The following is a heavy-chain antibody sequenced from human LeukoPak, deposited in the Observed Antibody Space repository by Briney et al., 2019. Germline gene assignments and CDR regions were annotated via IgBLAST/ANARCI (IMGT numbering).Heavy chain of an antibody. CDR3: ARGNSGSYFWAAFDI. CDR1: GGSINTGSYY. V-gene: IGHV4-61*02. J-gene: IGHJ3*02. CDR2: IYTSGST. D-gene: IGHD1-26*01. Sequence: PSETQSLTCTVSGGSINTGSYYWSWIRQPAGKGLGWIGRIYTSGSTKYNPSLESRVTISVDTSKNQFSLRLSSVTAADTAVYYCARGNSGSYFWAAFDIWGQGTMVTVSS.